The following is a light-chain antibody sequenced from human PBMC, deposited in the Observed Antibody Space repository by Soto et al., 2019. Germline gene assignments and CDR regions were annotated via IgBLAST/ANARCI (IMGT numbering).Light chain of an antibody. CDR1: HSVDSN. J-gene: IGKJ4*01. Sequence: VVMTQSPGTLSVSTGEGATLSCRASHSVDSNLAWYQQKPGQAPRLLMYGAATRPSGIPDRFSGSGSGTEFTLTISSLQSEDFAVYYCQQYDSWPLTFGGGTKVEIK. CDR3: QQYDSWPLT. V-gene: IGKV3D-15*01. CDR2: GAA.